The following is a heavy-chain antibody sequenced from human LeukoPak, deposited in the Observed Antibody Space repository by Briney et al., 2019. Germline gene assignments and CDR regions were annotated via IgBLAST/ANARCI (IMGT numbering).Heavy chain of an antibody. CDR1: GFSFSDYY. V-gene: IGHV3-11*04. CDR3: ARRSPSYYFDY. Sequence: PGGSLTFSCAASGFSFSDYYMSWIRQAPGKGLEWVSYISTSVGNKYYADSVKGRFTISRDNAKNSLYLQMNSLRAEDTAVYYCARRSPSYYFDYWGQGTLVTVSS. CDR2: ISTSVGNK. J-gene: IGHJ4*02.